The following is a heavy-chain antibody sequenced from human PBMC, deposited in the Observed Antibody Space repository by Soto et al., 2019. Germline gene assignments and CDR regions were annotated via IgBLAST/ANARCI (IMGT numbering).Heavy chain of an antibody. CDR3: ARSTAGYYDILTGYLYFDY. J-gene: IGHJ4*02. D-gene: IGHD3-9*01. V-gene: IGHV4-39*01. CDR1: GGSISSSSYY. Sequence: QLQLQESGPGLVKPSETLSLTCTVSGGSISSSSYYWGWIRQPPGKGLEWIGSIYYSGSTYYNPSLKSRVTISVDTSKNQFSLKLSSVTAADTAVYYCARSTAGYYDILTGYLYFDYWGQGTLVTVSS. CDR2: IYYSGST.